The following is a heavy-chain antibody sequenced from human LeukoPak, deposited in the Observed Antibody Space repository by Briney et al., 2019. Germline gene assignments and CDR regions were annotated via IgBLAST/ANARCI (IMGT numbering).Heavy chain of an antibody. CDR3: AIWYCSDGSCHNIDY. CDR2: ISSTSGTI. D-gene: IGHD2-15*01. J-gene: IGHJ4*02. Sequence: GGSLRLSCAASGVTFSTSSMNRVRHAPEKGLERVSYISSTSGTIYSADSVRGGFSISTDNAKSSLYMQMNSFSDEDTAVYYSAIWYCSDGSCHNIDYWGQGTLVTVSS. V-gene: IGHV3-48*02. CDR1: GVTFSTSS.